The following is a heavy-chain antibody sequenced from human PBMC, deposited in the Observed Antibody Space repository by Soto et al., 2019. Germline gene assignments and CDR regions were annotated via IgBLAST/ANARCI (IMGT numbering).Heavy chain of an antibody. CDR3: ARERDMHGAFDI. Sequence: PVKVSCKASGGTFSSYTISWVRQAPGQGLEWMGRIIPILGIANYAQKFQGRVTITADKSTSTAYMELSSLRSEDTAVYYCARERDMHGAFDIWGQGTMVTVSS. J-gene: IGHJ3*02. D-gene: IGHD3-16*01. V-gene: IGHV1-69*04. CDR1: GGTFSSYT. CDR2: IIPILGIA.